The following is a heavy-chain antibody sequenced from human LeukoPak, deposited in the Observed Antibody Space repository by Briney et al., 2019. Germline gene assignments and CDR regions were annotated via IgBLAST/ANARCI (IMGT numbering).Heavy chain of an antibody. CDR3: ARDTYQYHFDY. V-gene: IGHV4-30-4*08. CDR1: GGSISSGDYY. CDR2: IYYSGST. D-gene: IGHD2-2*01. J-gene: IGHJ4*02. Sequence: PSETLSLTCTVSGGSISSGDYYWRWIRQPPGKGLEWIGYIYYSGSTYYNPSLKSRVTISVDTSKNQFSLKLSPVTAADTALYYCARDTYQYHFDYWGQGTLVTVSS.